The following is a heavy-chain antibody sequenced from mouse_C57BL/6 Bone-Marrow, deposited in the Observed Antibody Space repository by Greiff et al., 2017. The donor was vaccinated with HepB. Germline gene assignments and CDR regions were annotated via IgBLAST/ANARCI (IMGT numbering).Heavy chain of an antibody. CDR3: ARNGTLGSSHWYFDV. D-gene: IGHD1-1*01. Sequence: QVQLQQPGAELVKPGASVKMSCKASGYTFTSYWITWVKQRPGQGLEWIGDIYPGSGSTNYNEKFKSKATLTVDTSSSTAYMQLSSLTSEDSAVYYCARNGTLGSSHWYFDVWGTGTTVTVSS. V-gene: IGHV1-55*01. J-gene: IGHJ1*03. CDR1: GYTFTSYW. CDR2: IYPGSGST.